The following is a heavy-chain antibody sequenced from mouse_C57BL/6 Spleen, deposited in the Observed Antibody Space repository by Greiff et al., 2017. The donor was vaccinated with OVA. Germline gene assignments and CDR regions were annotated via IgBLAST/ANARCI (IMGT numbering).Heavy chain of an antibody. D-gene: IGHD1-1*01. J-gene: IGHJ3*01. Sequence: QVTLKVSGPGILQSSQTLSLTCSFSGYSLSTSGMGVSWIRQPSGKGLEWLAHIYWDDAKRYNPSLKSRLTIYKDTSSNQVLLKITTVDTAATATYYCARSPLDGTPFAYWGQGTLVTVSA. CDR2: IYWDDAK. CDR1: GYSLSTSGMG. V-gene: IGHV8-12*01. CDR3: ARSPLDGTPFAY.